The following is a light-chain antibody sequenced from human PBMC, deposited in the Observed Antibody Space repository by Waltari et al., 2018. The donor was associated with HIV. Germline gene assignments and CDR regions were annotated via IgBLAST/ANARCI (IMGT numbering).Light chain of an antibody. J-gene: IGLJ3*02. CDR1: SSNLGKYF. V-gene: IGLV1-47*01. CDR3: TSWDDSLSGWM. CDR2: RNN. Sequence: QSVLTQPPSAYGPPGQRVALSCSGSSSNLGKYFVYWYQQLPGTTPKRLIYRNNQRPSGVPDRFSGSKSGTSASLAISGLRSEDEADYYCTSWDDSLSGWMFGGGTTLTVL.